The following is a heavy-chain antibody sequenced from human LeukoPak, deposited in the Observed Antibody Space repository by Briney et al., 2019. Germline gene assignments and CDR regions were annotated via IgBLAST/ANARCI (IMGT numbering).Heavy chain of an antibody. D-gene: IGHD3-16*01. V-gene: IGHV4-59*01. CDR1: GGSISSYY. J-gene: IGHJ3*02. CDR2: IYYSGST. CDR3: ASNWAYI. Sequence: PSETLSLTCTVSGGSISSYYWSWMRQPPGKGLEWIGYIYYSGSTNYNPSLKSRVTISVDTSKNQFSLKLSSVTAADTAVYYCASNWAYIWGQGTMVTVAS.